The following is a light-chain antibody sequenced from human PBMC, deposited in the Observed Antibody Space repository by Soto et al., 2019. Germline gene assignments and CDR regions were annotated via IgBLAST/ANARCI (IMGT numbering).Light chain of an antibody. CDR1: SSDVGGYNH. V-gene: IGLV2-14*01. J-gene: IGLJ2*01. Sequence: QSALTQPASVSGSPGQSITISCTGTSSDVGGYNHVSWFQQHPGKAPKLLIYEVSDRSSGVSNRFSGSKSGNTASLTISGLQAEDESDYYCQSYDIRLKGLIFGLGTKLTVL. CDR3: QSYDIRLKGLI. CDR2: EVS.